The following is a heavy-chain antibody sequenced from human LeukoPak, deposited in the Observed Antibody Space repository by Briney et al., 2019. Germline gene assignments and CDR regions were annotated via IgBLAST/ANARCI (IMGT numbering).Heavy chain of an antibody. CDR2: INHSGST. CDR3: ARDLSLLWFGEFDY. J-gene: IGHJ4*02. CDR1: GGSFSGYY. Sequence: PSETLSLTCAVYGGSFSGYYWSWIRQPPGKGLEWIGEINHSGSTNYNPSLKSRVTISVDTSKNQFSLKLSSVTAADTAVYYCARDLSLLWFGEFDYWGQGTLVTVSS. D-gene: IGHD3-10*01. V-gene: IGHV4-34*01.